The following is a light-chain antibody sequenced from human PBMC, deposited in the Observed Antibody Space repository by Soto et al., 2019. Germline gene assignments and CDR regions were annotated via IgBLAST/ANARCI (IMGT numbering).Light chain of an antibody. V-gene: IGKV3-15*01. CDR1: QRVNSN. CDR3: QQYNDWPLT. CDR2: GAS. J-gene: IGKJ1*01. Sequence: EIVMTQSPATLSVSPGERATLSCRASQRVNSNLAWYQQKPGQAPRLLIYGASTRATGIPARFSGSGSGTEFTLTISSLQSEDFATYYCQQYNDWPLTLGQGTKVDIK.